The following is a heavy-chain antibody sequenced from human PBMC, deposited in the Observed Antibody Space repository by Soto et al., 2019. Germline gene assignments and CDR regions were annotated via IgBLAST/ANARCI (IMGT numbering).Heavy chain of an antibody. CDR1: GGSVSSGSYY. Sequence: SETLSLTCTVSGGSVSSGSYYWSWIRQPPGKGLEWIGYIYYSGSTNYNPSLKSRVTISVDTSKNQFSLKLSSVTAADTAVYYCARGSHCSGGSCYTMLLLWFDPWGQGTLVTVS. CDR2: IYYSGST. CDR3: ARGSHCSGGSCYTMLLLWFDP. D-gene: IGHD2-15*01. V-gene: IGHV4-61*01. J-gene: IGHJ5*02.